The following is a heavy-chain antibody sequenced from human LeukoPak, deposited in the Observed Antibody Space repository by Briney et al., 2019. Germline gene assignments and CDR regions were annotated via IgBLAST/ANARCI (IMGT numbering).Heavy chain of an antibody. CDR2: INHSGST. CDR3: ARAEYYGSGLDY. J-gene: IGHJ4*02. CDR1: GGSFSGYY. Sequence: SETLSLTCAVYGGSFSGYYWSWIRQPPGKGLEWIGEINHSGSTNYNPSIKSRVTISVDTSKNQFSLKLSSVTAADTAVYYCARAEYYGSGLDYWGQGTLVTVSS. D-gene: IGHD3-10*01. V-gene: IGHV4-34*01.